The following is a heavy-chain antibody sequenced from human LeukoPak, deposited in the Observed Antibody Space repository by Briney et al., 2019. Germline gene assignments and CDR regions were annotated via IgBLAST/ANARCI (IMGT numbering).Heavy chain of an antibody. CDR1: GYSFTSYW. D-gene: IGHD5-18*01. V-gene: IGHV5-10-1*01. Sequence: GGSLRLSCKGSGYSFTSYWISWVRQMPGKGLEWMGRIDPSDSYTNYSPSFQGHVTISADKSISTAYLQWSSLKASDTAMYYCARHFKNRAAQLWLKRPPYYFDYWGQGTLVTVSS. J-gene: IGHJ4*02. CDR2: IDPSDSYT. CDR3: ARHFKNRAAQLWLKRPPYYFDY.